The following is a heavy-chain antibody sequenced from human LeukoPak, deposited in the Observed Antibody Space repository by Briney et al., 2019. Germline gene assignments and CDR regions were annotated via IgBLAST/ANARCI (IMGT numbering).Heavy chain of an antibody. V-gene: IGHV1-18*01. CDR1: GYTFTIYG. J-gene: IGHJ3*02. CDR3: AREPIRDLDAFDI. CDR2: ISAYNGNT. D-gene: IGHD3-9*01. Sequence: ASVKVSCTASGYTFTIYGISWVRQAPGQGLEWMGWISAYNGNTNYAQKLQGRVTMTTDTSTSTAYMELRSLRSDDTAVYYCAREPIRDLDAFDIWGQGTMVTVSS.